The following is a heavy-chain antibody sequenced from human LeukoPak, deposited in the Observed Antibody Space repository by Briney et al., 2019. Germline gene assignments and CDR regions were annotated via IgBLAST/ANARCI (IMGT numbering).Heavy chain of an antibody. J-gene: IGHJ4*02. D-gene: IGHD3-10*01. CDR2: ISAYNGNT. V-gene: IGHV1-18*01. CDR1: GYTFTSYG. Sequence: GASVKVSCKASGYTFTSYGISWVRQAPGQGLEWKGWISAYNGNTNYAQKLQGRVTMTTDTSTSTAYMELRSLRSDDTAVYYCARDAPLRRWFGEPLDYWGQGTPVTVSS. CDR3: ARDAPLRRWFGEPLDY.